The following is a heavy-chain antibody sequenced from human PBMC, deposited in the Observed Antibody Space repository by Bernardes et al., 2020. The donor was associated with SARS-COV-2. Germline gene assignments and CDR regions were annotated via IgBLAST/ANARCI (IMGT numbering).Heavy chain of an antibody. CDR3: ARDGRPWEKPLPPPPIY. CDR2: ISYDGSNE. J-gene: IGHJ4*02. V-gene: IGHV3-30*03. CDR1: GFTFSDYG. Sequence: GGSLRLSCATSGFTFSDYGIHWVRQAPGKGLEWVAVISYDGSNEYFVDSVKGRSTISRDDSKNTVYLQMNNLRVEDTAVYYCARDGRPWEKPLPPPPIYWGRGTLVTVSS. D-gene: IGHD1-26*01.